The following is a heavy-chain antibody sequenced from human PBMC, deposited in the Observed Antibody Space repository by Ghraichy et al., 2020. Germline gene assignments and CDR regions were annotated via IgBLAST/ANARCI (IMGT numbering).Heavy chain of an antibody. CDR3: ASSYGEYYYYGMDV. Sequence: GGSLRLSCAASGFTFSSYEMNWVRQAPGKGLEWVSYISSSGSTIYYADSVKGRFTISRDNAKNSLYLQMNSLRAEDTAVYYCASSYGEYYYYGMDVWGQGTTVTVSS. V-gene: IGHV3-48*03. CDR1: GFTFSSYE. J-gene: IGHJ6*02. CDR2: ISSSGSTI. D-gene: IGHD4-17*01.